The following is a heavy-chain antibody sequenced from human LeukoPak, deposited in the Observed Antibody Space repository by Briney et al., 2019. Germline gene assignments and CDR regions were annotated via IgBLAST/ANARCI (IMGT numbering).Heavy chain of an antibody. J-gene: IGHJ4*02. CDR1: GYTFTSYG. CDR2: ISAYNGNT. V-gene: IGHV1-18*01. D-gene: IGHD1-26*01. Sequence: ASVKVSCRASGYTFTSYGISWVRQAPGQGLEWMGWISAYNGNTNYAQKLQGRVTMTTDTSTSTAYMELRSLRSDDTAVYYCARDLAIVGATPSSYWGQGTLVTVSS. CDR3: ARDLAIVGATPSSY.